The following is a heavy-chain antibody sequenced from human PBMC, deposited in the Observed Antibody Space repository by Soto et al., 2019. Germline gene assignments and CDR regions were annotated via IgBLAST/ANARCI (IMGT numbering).Heavy chain of an antibody. V-gene: IGHV3-11*06. CDR1: GFTFSDYY. CDR2: ISSSSSYT. Sequence: GGSLRLSCAASGFTFSDYYMSWIRQAPGKGLEWVSYISSSSSYTNYADSVKGRFTISRDNAKNSPYLQMNSLRAEDTAVYYCAKDSTMIVVVSLFDYWGQGTLVTVSS. J-gene: IGHJ4*02. CDR3: AKDSTMIVVVSLFDY. D-gene: IGHD3-22*01.